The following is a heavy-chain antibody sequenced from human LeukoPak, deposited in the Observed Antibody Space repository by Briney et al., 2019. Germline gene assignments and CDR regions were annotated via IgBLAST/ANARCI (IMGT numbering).Heavy chain of an antibody. CDR3: AREYYGSGTAPHFDI. CDR2: INPSGGST. CDR1: GYTFTSYY. Sequence: ASVKVSCKASGYTFTSYYMHWVRQAPGQGLEWMGIINPSGGSTSYAQKFQARVTMTRDTSTSTVYMELSSLRSEDTAVYYCAREYYGSGTAPHFDIWGQGTMVTVSS. D-gene: IGHD3-10*01. V-gene: IGHV1-46*01. J-gene: IGHJ3*02.